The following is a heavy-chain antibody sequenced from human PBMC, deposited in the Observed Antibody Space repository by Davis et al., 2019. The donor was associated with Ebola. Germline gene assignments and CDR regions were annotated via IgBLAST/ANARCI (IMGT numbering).Heavy chain of an antibody. V-gene: IGHV3-9*03. CDR3: LTSISAAGTFDY. J-gene: IGHJ4*02. CDR1: GFTFRDYA. Sequence: SLKISCVASGFTFRDYAMHWVRQAPGKGLEWVSGISWNSVSIGYAESVKGRFTIYRDNSKNSVYLEMSSLRTEDIALYYCLTSISAAGTFDYWGQGALVTVSS. D-gene: IGHD1-1*01. CDR2: ISWNSVSI.